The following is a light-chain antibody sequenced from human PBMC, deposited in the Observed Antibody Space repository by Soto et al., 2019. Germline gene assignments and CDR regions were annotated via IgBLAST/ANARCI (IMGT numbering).Light chain of an antibody. V-gene: IGLV1-47*02. CDR3: AAWDDSLNGWV. CDR2: SYS. J-gene: IGLJ3*02. CDR1: TSNIGNNF. Sequence: QSVLTQPPSASGAPGQRVTISCSVSTSNIGNNFVYWYQHLPGTAPKLIIFSYSQRPSGVPDRFSGSKPPTSASLAISGLPFDDEADYYCAAWDDSLNGWVFGGATKLTLL.